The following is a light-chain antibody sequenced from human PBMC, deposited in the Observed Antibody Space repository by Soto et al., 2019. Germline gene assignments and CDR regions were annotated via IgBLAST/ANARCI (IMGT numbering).Light chain of an antibody. CDR3: QQHSAWPLT. CDR1: QSVRSN. CDR2: GAS. V-gene: IGKV3-15*01. Sequence: EIVMTQSPATLSVSPGERATLFCRASQSVRSNFLAWYQQKPGQAPSLLIYGASIRATGIPARFSGSGSGTDFTLTINSLQSEDFAVYYCQQHSAWPLTFGGGTQVEIK. J-gene: IGKJ4*01.